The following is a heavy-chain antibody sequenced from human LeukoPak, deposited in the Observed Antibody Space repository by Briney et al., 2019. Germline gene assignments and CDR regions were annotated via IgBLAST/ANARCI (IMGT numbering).Heavy chain of an antibody. CDR3: ASLNIAAAGTGGASFDY. D-gene: IGHD6-13*01. CDR2: IYHSGST. Sequence: GSLRLSCAASGFTFSSYWMHWVRQAPGKGLEWIGEIYHSGSTNYNPSLKSRVTISVDKSKNQFSLKLSSVTAADTAVYYCASLNIAAAGTGGASFDYWGQGTLVTVSS. V-gene: IGHV4-4*02. CDR1: GFTFSSYW. J-gene: IGHJ4*02.